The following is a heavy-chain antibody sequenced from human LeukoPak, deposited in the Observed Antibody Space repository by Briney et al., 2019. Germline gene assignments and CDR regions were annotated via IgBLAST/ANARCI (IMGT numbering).Heavy chain of an antibody. CDR3: ARHYSSGWGSWLAFDY. CDR2: SYYSGST. J-gene: IGHJ4*02. Sequence: SETLSLTCTVSGGSISLSNFYWGWIRQPPGKGLEWIGRSYYSGSTYYNPSLESRVTISVDTSKNQFSLKLSSVTVADTAVYYCARHYSSGWGSWLAFDYWGQGTLVTVSS. V-gene: IGHV4-39*01. D-gene: IGHD3-16*01. CDR1: GGSISLSNFY.